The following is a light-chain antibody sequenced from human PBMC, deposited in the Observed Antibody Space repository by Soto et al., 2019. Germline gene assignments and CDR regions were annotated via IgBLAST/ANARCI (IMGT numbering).Light chain of an antibody. CDR3: SSYSSTDNVYV. CDR1: RSDIGSFNY. CDR2: EVT. J-gene: IGLJ1*01. V-gene: IGLV2-14*01. Sequence: QSVLTQPASVSGSPGQSIRISCTGTRSDIGSFNYVSWYQLHPDKAPRLIIYEVTSRPSGISDRFSGSKSGNTASLIISGLQAEDEDDYYCSSYSSTDNVYVFGTGTKV.